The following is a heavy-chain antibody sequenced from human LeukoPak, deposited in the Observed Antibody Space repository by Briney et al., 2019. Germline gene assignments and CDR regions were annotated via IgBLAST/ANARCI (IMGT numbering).Heavy chain of an antibody. V-gene: IGHV1-46*01. CDR2: INPSGGST. Sequence: ASVKVSCKASGYTFTSYYMHWVRQAPGQGLEWMGIINPSGGSTSYAQKFQGRVTMTRDMSTSTVYMELSSLRSEDTAVYYCARDLIAAAGTTFWDYWGQGTLVTVSS. CDR3: ARDLIAAAGTTFWDY. D-gene: IGHD6-13*01. J-gene: IGHJ4*02. CDR1: GYTFTSYY.